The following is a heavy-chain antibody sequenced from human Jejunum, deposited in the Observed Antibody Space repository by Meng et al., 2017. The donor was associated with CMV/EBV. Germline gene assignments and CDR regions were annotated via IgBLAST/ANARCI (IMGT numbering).Heavy chain of an antibody. J-gene: IGHJ6*02. Sequence: SGFTFSSYFLSWVRQAPGRGLEWVANINQDGGEIYYVDSVKGRFTISRDNAKNSLYLQMNSLRAEDTAVYYCARNWKDDYYGMDVWGQGTTVTVSS. CDR1: GFTFSSYF. CDR2: INQDGGEI. D-gene: IGHD1-1*01. V-gene: IGHV3-7*01. CDR3: ARNWKDDYYGMDV.